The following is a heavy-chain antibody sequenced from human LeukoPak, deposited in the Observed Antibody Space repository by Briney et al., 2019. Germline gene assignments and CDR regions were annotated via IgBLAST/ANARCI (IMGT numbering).Heavy chain of an antibody. J-gene: IGHJ4*02. V-gene: IGHV4-59*01. D-gene: IGHD4-17*01. CDR2: IYYSGST. CDR1: GGSISSYY. Sequence: SETLSLTCTVPGGSISSYYWSWIRQPPGKGLEWIGYIYYSGSTHYNPSLKSRVTISVDTSKNQFSLELSSVTAADTAVYYCARAQDYGDYDFDYWGQGTLVTVSS. CDR3: ARAQDYGDYDFDY.